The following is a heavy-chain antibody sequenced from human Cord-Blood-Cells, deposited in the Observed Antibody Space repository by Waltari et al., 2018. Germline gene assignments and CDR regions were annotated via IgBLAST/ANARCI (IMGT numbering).Heavy chain of an antibody. Sequence: QVQLVQSGAEVKKPGSSVKVSCKASGGTFRSYAISWVRKAPGQGLEWMGGIIPIFGTANYAQKFQGRVTITADESTSTAYMELSSLRSEDTAVYYCASVGRYCSGGSCYFDYWGQGTLVTVSS. CDR1: GGTFRSYA. CDR3: ASVGRYCSGGSCYFDY. CDR2: IIPIFGTA. V-gene: IGHV1-69*01. J-gene: IGHJ4*02. D-gene: IGHD2-15*01.